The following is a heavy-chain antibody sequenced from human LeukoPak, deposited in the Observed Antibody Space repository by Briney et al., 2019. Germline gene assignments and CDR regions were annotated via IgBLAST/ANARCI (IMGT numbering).Heavy chain of an antibody. CDR1: GFTFSSYA. CDR2: ISYDGSNK. J-gene: IGHJ4*02. D-gene: IGHD3-22*01. CDR3: ARDLPINYYDSSGYGDCFDY. V-gene: IGHV3-30-3*01. Sequence: GGSLRLSCAASGFTFSSYAIHWVRQAPGKGLEWVAVISYDGSNKYYADSVKGRFTISRDNSKNTLYLQMNSLRAEDTAVYYCARDLPINYYDSSGYGDCFDYWGQGTLVTVSS.